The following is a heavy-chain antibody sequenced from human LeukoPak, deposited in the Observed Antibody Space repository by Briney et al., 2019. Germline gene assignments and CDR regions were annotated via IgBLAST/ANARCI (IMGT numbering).Heavy chain of an antibody. CDR1: GFTFSSYS. Sequence: GGSLRLSRAASGFTFSSYSMNWVRQAPGKGLEWVSSINSSSSYIYYPDSVNGRFTISRDNAKNSLYLQMNRLRAEDTAVYYCARDGGYCSSTSCRVYYYYGMDVWGQGTTVTVSS. J-gene: IGHJ6*02. D-gene: IGHD2-2*01. CDR3: ARDGGYCSSTSCRVYYYYGMDV. V-gene: IGHV3-21*01. CDR2: INSSSSYI.